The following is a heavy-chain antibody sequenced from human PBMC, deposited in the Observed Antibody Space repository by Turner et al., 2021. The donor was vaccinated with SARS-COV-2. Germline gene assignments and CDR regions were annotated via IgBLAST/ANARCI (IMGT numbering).Heavy chain of an antibody. CDR1: GGSLSSRSNY. D-gene: IGHD5-12*01. CDR2: IFYSGYT. J-gene: IGHJ4*02. CDR3: ARESGTIGQWPRFDY. Sequence: QVQLQESGPGLVKPSQTLSLICTVAGGSLSSRSNYWSWIRKHPGKGLEWIGYIFYSGYTYYNPSLESRVSISVDTSKNQFSLKLTSATAADTAVYYCARESGTIGQWPRFDYWGQGILVTVS. V-gene: IGHV4-31*03.